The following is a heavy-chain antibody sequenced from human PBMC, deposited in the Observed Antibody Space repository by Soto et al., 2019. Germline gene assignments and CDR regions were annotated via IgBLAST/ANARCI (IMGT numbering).Heavy chain of an antibody. CDR1: GFTISSYW. CDR2: INSDGSST. Sequence: GGSLRLSCAASGFTISSYWMHWVRQVPGKGLVWVSRINSDGSSTGYADSVMGRFTISRDNAKNTLYLQMNSLRAEDTAVYYCARDQGYCSGGSCYVAGYWGQGTLVTVSS. V-gene: IGHV3-74*01. J-gene: IGHJ4*02. CDR3: ARDQGYCSGGSCYVAGY. D-gene: IGHD2-15*01.